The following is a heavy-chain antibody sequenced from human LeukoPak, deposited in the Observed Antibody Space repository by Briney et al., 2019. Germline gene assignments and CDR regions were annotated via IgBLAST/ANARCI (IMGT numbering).Heavy chain of an antibody. D-gene: IGHD3-22*01. V-gene: IGHV1-18*01. CDR2: ISNYNGNT. J-gene: IGHJ4*02. Sequence: GASVKVSCKASDYSFTTYGISWVRQAPGQGLEWMGWISNYNGNTKYAQRVQGRVTITADKSTSTAYMELSSLRSEDTAVYYCATNLLYDSSGYPFDYWGQGTLVTVSS. CDR3: ATNLLYDSSGYPFDY. CDR1: DYSFTTYG.